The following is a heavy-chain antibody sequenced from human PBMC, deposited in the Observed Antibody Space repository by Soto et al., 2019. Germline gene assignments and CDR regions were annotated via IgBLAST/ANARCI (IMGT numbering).Heavy chain of an antibody. CDR2: IRVSGGRT. Sequence: GGSRRLACAAAGFTFSSYAMGWVRQAPGKGLEWVAAIRVSGGRTYYADSVKGRFTISRDNSKNTLYLQMNSLRAEDTAVYYCAKVIYGDYLPYFDYWGQGTLVTVSS. D-gene: IGHD4-17*01. J-gene: IGHJ4*02. V-gene: IGHV3-23*01. CDR1: GFTFSSYA. CDR3: AKVIYGDYLPYFDY.